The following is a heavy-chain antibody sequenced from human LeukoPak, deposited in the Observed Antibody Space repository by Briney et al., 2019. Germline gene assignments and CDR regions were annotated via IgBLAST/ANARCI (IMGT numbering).Heavy chain of an antibody. CDR1: GFTFGDYA. CDR3: TKASAARCIGVFCYPFDH. Sequence: PGGSLRLSCTASGFTFGDYAMSWVRQAPGKGLEWVSGISGSDGSTYYADSVKGRFTISRDNSKNTLYLQMNSLRVEDTAVYYCTKASAARCIGVFCYPFDHWGQGTLVTVSS. D-gene: IGHD2-15*01. V-gene: IGHV3-23*01. J-gene: IGHJ4*02. CDR2: ISGSDGST.